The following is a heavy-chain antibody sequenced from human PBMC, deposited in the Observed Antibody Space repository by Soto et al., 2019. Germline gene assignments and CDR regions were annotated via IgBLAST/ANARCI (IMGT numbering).Heavy chain of an antibody. J-gene: IGHJ3*01. CDR1: GFFISSGNY. CDR2: IFHGGNT. CDR3: ARARWYDAFDV. V-gene: IGHV4-38-2*01. Sequence: SETLSLTCAVSGFFISSGNYWGWIRKPPGKGLEWIGSIFHGGNTYYNSSLKSRVTISVDMSKNQFSLKLNSVTAADTAVYYCARARWYDAFDVWGQGTVVTVSS. D-gene: IGHD2-15*01.